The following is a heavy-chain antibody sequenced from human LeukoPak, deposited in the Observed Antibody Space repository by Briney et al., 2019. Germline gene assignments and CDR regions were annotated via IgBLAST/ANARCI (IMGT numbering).Heavy chain of an antibody. CDR3: AKGFGDIWFGELHPFDY. J-gene: IGHJ4*02. D-gene: IGHD3-10*01. CDR2: ISGSGGST. V-gene: IGHV3-23*01. Sequence: PGGSLRLSCAASGFTFSSYAMSWVRQAPGKGLEWASAISGSGGSTYYADSVKGRFTISRDNSKNTLYLQMNSLRAEDTAVYYCAKGFGDIWFGELHPFDYWGQGTLVTVSS. CDR1: GFTFSSYA.